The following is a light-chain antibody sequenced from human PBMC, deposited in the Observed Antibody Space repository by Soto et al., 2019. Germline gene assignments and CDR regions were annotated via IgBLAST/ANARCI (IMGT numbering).Light chain of an antibody. CDR3: VLYMGSGIWV. Sequence: QTVVTQEPSFSVSPGGTVTLTCGLSSGSVSTNYYPSWYQQTPGQAPRTLIYSTNTRSSGVPDRFSGSILGNKAALTIRGPQADDESDYYCVLYMGSGIWVFGGGTKLTVL. CDR1: SGSVSTNYY. J-gene: IGLJ3*02. CDR2: STN. V-gene: IGLV8-61*01.